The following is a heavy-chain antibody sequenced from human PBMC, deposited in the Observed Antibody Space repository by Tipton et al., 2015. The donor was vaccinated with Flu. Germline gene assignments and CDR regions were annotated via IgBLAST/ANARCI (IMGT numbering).Heavy chain of an antibody. CDR2: INHSGST. J-gene: IGHJ4*02. CDR3: ACKVASWGVWEPLDY. D-gene: IGHD7-27*01. V-gene: IGHV4-34*01. CDR1: GGSFSGYY. Sequence: TLSLTCAVYGGSFSGYYWSWIRQPPGKGLEWIGEINHSGSTNYNPSLKSRVTISVDTSKNQFSLKLSSVTATDTAVYYCACKVASWGVWEPLDYWGQGTLVSVSS.